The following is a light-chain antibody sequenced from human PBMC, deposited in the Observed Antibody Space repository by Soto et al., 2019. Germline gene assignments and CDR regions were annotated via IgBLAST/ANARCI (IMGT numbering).Light chain of an antibody. J-gene: IGKJ1*01. Sequence: DIQMTQSPSTLSAFVGDRVTITCRAIQSIRTSLAWYQQKPGKAPKLLIYLASSLESGVPARFSGSGSATEFTLSISSLQPDDFAAYYCHHYDSYSRTFGQGTKVEIK. CDR2: LAS. V-gene: IGKV1-5*03. CDR1: QSIRTS. CDR3: HHYDSYSRT.